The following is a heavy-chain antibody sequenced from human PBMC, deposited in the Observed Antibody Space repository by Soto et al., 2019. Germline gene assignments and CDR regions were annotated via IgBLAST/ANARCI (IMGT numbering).Heavy chain of an antibody. CDR1: GFTFSTSA. D-gene: IGHD1-1*01. CDR2: ISSNGGST. V-gene: IGHV3-64D*08. CDR3: VKSPASNWNLDS. Sequence: GGSLRLSCSASGFTFSTSAMHWVRQAPGKGLEYVSAISSNGGSTYYADSVKGRFTISRDNSKNTLYLQMSSLRAEDTAMYYCVKSPASNWNLDSFGQGTLLTVSS. J-gene: IGHJ4*02.